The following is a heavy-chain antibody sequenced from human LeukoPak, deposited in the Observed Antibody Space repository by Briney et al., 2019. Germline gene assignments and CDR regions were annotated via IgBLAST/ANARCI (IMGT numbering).Heavy chain of an antibody. CDR1: GFTFSSYW. CDR3: ARGMRITMVRGVIPHDY. J-gene: IGHJ4*02. Sequence: PGGSLRLSCAASGFTFSSYWMHWVRHAPGKGLVWVSRINSDGSSTSYADSVKGRFTISRDNAKNTLHLQMNSLRAEDTAVYYCARGMRITMVRGVIPHDYWGQGTLVTVPS. V-gene: IGHV3-74*01. D-gene: IGHD3-10*01. CDR2: INSDGSST.